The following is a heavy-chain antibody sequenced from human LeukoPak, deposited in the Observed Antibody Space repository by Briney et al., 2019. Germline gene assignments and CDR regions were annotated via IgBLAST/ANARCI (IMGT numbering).Heavy chain of an antibody. D-gene: IGHD2/OR15-2a*01. CDR3: ARPTFYGGWFDP. CDR1: GGSISSSSYY. Sequence: SETLSLTCTVSGGSISSSSYYWGWIRQPPGKGLEWIGSIYYSGSTYYNPSLKSRVTISVDTSKNQFSLKLSSVTAADTAVYYCARPTFYGGWFDPWGQGTLVTVS. CDR2: IYYSGST. J-gene: IGHJ5*02. V-gene: IGHV4-39*01.